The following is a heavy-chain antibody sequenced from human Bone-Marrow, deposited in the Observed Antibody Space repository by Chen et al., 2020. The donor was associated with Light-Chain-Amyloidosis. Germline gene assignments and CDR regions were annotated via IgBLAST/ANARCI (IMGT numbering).Heavy chain of an antibody. D-gene: IGHD3-10*01. Sequence: EVQVVESGGGVVPPGGSQRLSCVASGFSFRTYWMHWVRQVPGKGLVWVARMASDGSSPGYAGSVKGRFTISRDNAKNTLSLQMNSLRAEDTGLYYCAREGSVGRLDYWGPGTPVTVSA. V-gene: IGHV3-74*01. CDR2: MASDGSSP. J-gene: IGHJ4*02. CDR3: AREGSVGRLDY. CDR1: GFSFRTYW.